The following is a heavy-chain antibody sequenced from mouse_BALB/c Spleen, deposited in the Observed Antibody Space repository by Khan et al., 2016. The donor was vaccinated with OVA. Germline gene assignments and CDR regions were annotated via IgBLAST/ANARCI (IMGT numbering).Heavy chain of an antibody. CDR2: IWGGGGT. D-gene: IGHD2-14*01. CDR1: GFSLSRYN. CDR3: ARAYYRYYGYYAMDY. J-gene: IGHJ4*01. Sequence: QVQLKESGPGLVAPSQSLSITCTVSGFSLSRYNLHWVRQPPGKGLEWLGMIWGGGGTDYNSTLKSRLNISKDNSKSQVLLKMNSLQTDDTAMYYCARAYYRYYGYYAMDYWVQGTSVTVSS. V-gene: IGHV2-6-4*01.